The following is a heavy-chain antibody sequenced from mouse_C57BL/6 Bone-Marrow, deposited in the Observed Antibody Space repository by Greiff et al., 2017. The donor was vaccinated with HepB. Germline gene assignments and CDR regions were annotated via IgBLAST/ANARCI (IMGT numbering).Heavy chain of an antibody. CDR2: IDPENGDT. Sequence: EVMLVESGAELVRPGASVKLSCTASGFNIKDDCMHWVKQRPEQGLEWIGWIDPENGDTEYASKFQGKATITADTSSNTAYLQLSSLTSEDTAVYYCTQGYYYGSSSSYYYAMDYWGQGTSVTVSS. CDR3: TQGYYYGSSSSYYYAMDY. CDR1: GFNIKDDC. V-gene: IGHV14-4*01. J-gene: IGHJ4*01. D-gene: IGHD1-1*01.